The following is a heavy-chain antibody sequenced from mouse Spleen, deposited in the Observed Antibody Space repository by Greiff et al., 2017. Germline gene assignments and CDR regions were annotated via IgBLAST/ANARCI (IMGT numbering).Heavy chain of an antibody. CDR2: IWSGGST. J-gene: IGHJ3*01. D-gene: IGHD1-1*01. CDR3: ARNRDYGSSYGWFAY. Sequence: VQLVESGPGLVQPSQSLSITCTVSGFSLTSYGVHWVRQPPGKGLEWLGVIWSGGSTDYNAAFISRLSISKDNSKSQVFFKMNSLQANDTAIYYCARNRDYGSSYGWFAYWGQGTLVTVSA. V-gene: IGHV2-4*02. CDR1: GFSLTSYG.